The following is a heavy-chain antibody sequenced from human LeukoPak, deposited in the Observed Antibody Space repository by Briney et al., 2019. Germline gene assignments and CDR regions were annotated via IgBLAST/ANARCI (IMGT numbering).Heavy chain of an antibody. CDR2: ISGSGGST. D-gene: IGHD2-2*01. CDR3: AKARRYCSSTSCPPASGMDV. CDR1: GFTFSSYA. V-gene: IGHV3-23*01. J-gene: IGHJ6*02. Sequence: PGGSLRLSCAASGFTFSSYAMSWVRQAPGKGLEWVSAISGSGGSTYYADSVKSRFTISRDNSKNTLYLQMNSLRAEDTAVYYCAKARRYCSSTSCPPASGMDVWGQGTTVTVSS.